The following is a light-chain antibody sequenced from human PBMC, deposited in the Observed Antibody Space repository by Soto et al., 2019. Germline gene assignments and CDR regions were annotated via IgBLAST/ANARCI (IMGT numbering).Light chain of an antibody. J-gene: IGKJ4*01. CDR3: QQRSNWPST. V-gene: IGKV3-11*01. Sequence: EIVLTQSPATLSLSPGDRATLSCRASQSVSSYLAWYQHKPGQAPRLLIYDASNRATGIPARFSGSGSGTDITLTITSLEPEDFAVYYCQQRSNWPSTFGGGTTVELK. CDR1: QSVSSY. CDR2: DAS.